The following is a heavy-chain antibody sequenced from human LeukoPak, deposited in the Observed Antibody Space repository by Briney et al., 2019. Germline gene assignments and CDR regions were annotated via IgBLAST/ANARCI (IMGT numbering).Heavy chain of an antibody. CDR1: GFSLSTSGVG. J-gene: IGHJ4*02. CDR2: IYWDDDK. CDR3: AHRQGGATEFDY. V-gene: IGHV2-5*02. Sequence: ESGLTLVKPTQTLTLTCTFSGFSLSTSGVGVGWIRQPPGKALEWLALIYWDDDKRYSPSLKSRLTITKDTSKNQVVLTMTNMDPVDTATYYCAHRQGGATEFDYWGQGTLVTVSS. D-gene: IGHD1-26*01.